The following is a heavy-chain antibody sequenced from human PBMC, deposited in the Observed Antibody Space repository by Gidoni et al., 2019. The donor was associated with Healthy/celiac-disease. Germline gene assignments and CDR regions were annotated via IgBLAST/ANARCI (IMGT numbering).Heavy chain of an antibody. CDR1: GGSISSGGYY. J-gene: IGHJ5*02. Sequence: QVQLQESGPGLVKPSQTLSPTCTVSGGSISSGGYYWSWIRQHPGKGLEWIGYIYYSGGTYYNPSLKSRVTISVDTSKNQFSLKLSSVTAADTAVYYCARDHTGDMGASWFDPWGQGTLVTVSS. CDR3: ARDHTGDMGASWFDP. V-gene: IGHV4-31*03. CDR2: IYYSGGT. D-gene: IGHD2-21*02.